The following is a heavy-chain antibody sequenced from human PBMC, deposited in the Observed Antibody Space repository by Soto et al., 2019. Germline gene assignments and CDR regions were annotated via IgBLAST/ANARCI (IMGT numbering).Heavy chain of an antibody. Sequence: QVQLVESGGGVVQPGRSLRLSCAASGFTFSNFGMHWVRQAPGKGLEWVAVISYDGSYEFYADSVRGRFTISRDNSKNTLYLQMTSPKADDTAVYYCAKAIVLGNLDWFDPWGQGALVTVSS. D-gene: IGHD1-7*01. CDR2: ISYDGSYE. CDR1: GFTFSNFG. CDR3: AKAIVLGNLDWFDP. J-gene: IGHJ5*02. V-gene: IGHV3-30*18.